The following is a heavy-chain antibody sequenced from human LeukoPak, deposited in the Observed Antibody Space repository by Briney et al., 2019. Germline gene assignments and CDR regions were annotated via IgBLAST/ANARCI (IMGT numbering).Heavy chain of an antibody. V-gene: IGHV3-11*04. CDR1: GFAVSDFS. D-gene: IGHD1-26*01. Sequence: GGSLRLSCAGTGFAVSDFSMSWVRQAPGKGLEWISFIRNSGGDIRYADSVKGRFTISRDNAKNSLYLQMNSLRAEDMAVYYCARGGGLSDYWGQGTLVTVSS. CDR3: ARGGGLSDY. CDR2: IRNSGGDI. J-gene: IGHJ4*02.